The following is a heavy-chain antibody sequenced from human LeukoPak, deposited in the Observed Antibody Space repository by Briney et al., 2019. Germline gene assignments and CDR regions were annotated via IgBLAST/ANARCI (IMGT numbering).Heavy chain of an antibody. CDR3: ARTFLTIFHGDAFDI. D-gene: IGHD3-3*01. CDR1: GGSISSSSYY. CDR2: IYYSGST. J-gene: IGHJ3*02. V-gene: IGHV4-39*07. Sequence: PSETLSLTCTVSGGSISSSSYYWGWIRQPPGKGLEWIGSIYYSGSTYYNPSLKSRVTISVDTSKNQFSLKLSSVTAADTAVYYCARTFLTIFHGDAFDIWGQGTMVTVSS.